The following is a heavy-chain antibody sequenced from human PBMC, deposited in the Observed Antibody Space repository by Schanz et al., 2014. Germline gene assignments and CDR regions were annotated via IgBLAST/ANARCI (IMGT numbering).Heavy chain of an antibody. CDR2: ISWNGGFI. V-gene: IGHV3-9*01. D-gene: IGHD2-15*01. J-gene: IGHJ4*02. Sequence: EVQLVESGGDLVQPGRSLRLSCAASGFTFDEYGMHWVRQAPGKGLEWVSGISWNGGFIAYGDAVKGRFTISRDNAKKSLDLHMNSLTAEDTAVYYCATENWWTVEKWGQGTLVTVSS. CDR1: GFTFDEYG. CDR3: ATENWWTVEK.